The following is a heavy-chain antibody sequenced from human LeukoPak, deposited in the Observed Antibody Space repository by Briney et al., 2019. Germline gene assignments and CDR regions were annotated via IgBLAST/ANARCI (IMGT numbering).Heavy chain of an antibody. CDR1: EFTFSSYA. CDR3: AKGHGAGSYNELDY. J-gene: IGHJ4*02. D-gene: IGHD3-10*01. V-gene: IGHV3-23*01. CDR2: ISGSGEST. Sequence: GGSLRLSCAASEFTFSSYAMSWVRQAPGKGLEWVSGISGSGESTYYADSVKGRFTTSRDNSKNTLNLQMNSLRAEDTAVYYCAKGHGAGSYNELDYWGQGTLVTVSS.